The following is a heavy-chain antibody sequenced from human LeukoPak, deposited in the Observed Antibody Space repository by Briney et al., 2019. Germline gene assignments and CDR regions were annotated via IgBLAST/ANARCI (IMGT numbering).Heavy chain of an antibody. Sequence: GASVKVSCKASGYTFTSYYMHWVRQAPGQGLEWMGIINPSGGSTSYAQKFQGRVTMTRDTSTSTVYMELSSLRSEDTAVYYCAREGGQKKWELLDYYYYYMDVWGKGTTVTISS. CDR2: INPSGGST. D-gene: IGHD1-26*01. CDR3: AREGGQKKWELLDYYYYYMDV. J-gene: IGHJ6*03. CDR1: GYTFTSYY. V-gene: IGHV1-46*01.